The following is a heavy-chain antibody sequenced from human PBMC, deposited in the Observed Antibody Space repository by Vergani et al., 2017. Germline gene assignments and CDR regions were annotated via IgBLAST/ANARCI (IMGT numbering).Heavy chain of an antibody. Sequence: EVQLVESGGGLVQPGGSLRLSCAASGFTFSSYSMNWVRQAPGKGLEWVSYISSSSSTIYYADSVKGRFTISRDNAKNSLYLQMNSLRAEDTAVYYCARDTRDTAMVAVDYWGQGTLVTVSS. CDR2: ISSSSSTI. D-gene: IGHD5-18*01. J-gene: IGHJ4*02. CDR1: GFTFSSYS. V-gene: IGHV3-48*04. CDR3: ARDTRDTAMVAVDY.